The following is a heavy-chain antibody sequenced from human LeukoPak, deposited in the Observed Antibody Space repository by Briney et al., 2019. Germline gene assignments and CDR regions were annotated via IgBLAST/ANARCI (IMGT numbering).Heavy chain of an antibody. CDR3: ARDLTSYDYVWDY. Sequence: GRSLRLSCAASGFTFSSYGMHWVRQAPGKGLEWVSLIYSDGSTYYADSVKGRFTISRDTSKNTLYLQINNLRAEDTAVYYCARDLTSYDYVWDYWGQGTLVTVSS. CDR2: IYSDGST. D-gene: IGHD3-16*01. J-gene: IGHJ4*02. V-gene: IGHV3-NL1*01. CDR1: GFTFSSYG.